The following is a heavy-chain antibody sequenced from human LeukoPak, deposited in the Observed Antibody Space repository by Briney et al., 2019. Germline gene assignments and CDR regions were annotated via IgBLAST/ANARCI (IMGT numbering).Heavy chain of an antibody. CDR3: ARDHCDDAACYPFDR. J-gene: IGHJ4*02. CDR1: GASFNYYY. Sequence: SETLSLTCNVSGASFNYYYWSWIRQPAGKGLEWIGRVYLGGRSNYNPSLKSRVMMSLDKANNQFSLRLSSVTAEDTAIYYCARDHCDDAACYPFDRWGQGTLVTVSS. CDR2: VYLGGRS. D-gene: IGHD2-21*01. V-gene: IGHV4-4*07.